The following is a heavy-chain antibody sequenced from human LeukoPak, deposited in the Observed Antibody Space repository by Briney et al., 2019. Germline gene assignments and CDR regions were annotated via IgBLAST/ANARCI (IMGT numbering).Heavy chain of an antibody. CDR2: FHNSGTS. Sequence: SETLSLTCTVSDDSISDYYRGWIRQPPGKGLEWIGYFHNSGTSTYNPSLKSRVTISVDTSKNQFSLKLSSVTAADTAVYYCARDIIGNYFDYWGQGTLVTVSS. D-gene: IGHD2/OR15-2a*01. CDR3: ARDIIGNYFDY. CDR1: DDSISDYY. V-gene: IGHV4-4*08. J-gene: IGHJ4*02.